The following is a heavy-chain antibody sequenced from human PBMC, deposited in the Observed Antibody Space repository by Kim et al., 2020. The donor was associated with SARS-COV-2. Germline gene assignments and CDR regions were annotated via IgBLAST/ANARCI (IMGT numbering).Heavy chain of an antibody. CDR3: ARGEYQQHLYYFQY. D-gene: IGHD2-2*01. CDR1: GGSISSYY. Sequence: SETLSLNCTVSGGSISSYYWSWIRQPPGKGLEWIGYIYYSGSTNYNPSLKSRVTISVDTSKNQFSLKLSSVTTADTAVYYCARGEYQQHLYYFQYWGQGTLVTVSS. J-gene: IGHJ1*01. CDR2: IYYSGST. V-gene: IGHV4-59*01.